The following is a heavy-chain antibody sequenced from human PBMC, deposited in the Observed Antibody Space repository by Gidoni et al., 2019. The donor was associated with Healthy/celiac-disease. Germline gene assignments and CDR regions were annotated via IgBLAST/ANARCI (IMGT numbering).Heavy chain of an antibody. CDR1: GFTFRSYA. D-gene: IGHD3-22*01. Sequence: QVQLVESGGGVVQPGRSLRLSCAASGFTFRSYAMHWVRQAPGKGLGWVAVISYDGSNKYYADSVKGRFTISRDNSKNTLYLQMNSLRAEDTAVYYCARGTYYYDSSGYPAVDYWGQGTLVTVSS. CDR2: ISYDGSNK. V-gene: IGHV3-30-3*01. J-gene: IGHJ4*02. CDR3: ARGTYYYDSSGYPAVDY.